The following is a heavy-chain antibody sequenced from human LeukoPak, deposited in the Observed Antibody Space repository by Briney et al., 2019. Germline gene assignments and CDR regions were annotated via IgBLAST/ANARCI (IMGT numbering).Heavy chain of an antibody. D-gene: IGHD2-15*01. J-gene: IGHJ6*02. CDR1: GGTFSSYA. Sequence: ASVKVSCKASGGTFSSYAISWVRQAPGQGLEWMGWINTNTGNPTYAQGFTGRFVFSLDTSVSTAYLQISSLKAEDTAVYYCARHPDCSGGSCYSYYGMDVWGQGTTVTVSS. CDR2: INTNTGNP. V-gene: IGHV7-4-1*02. CDR3: ARHPDCSGGSCYSYYGMDV.